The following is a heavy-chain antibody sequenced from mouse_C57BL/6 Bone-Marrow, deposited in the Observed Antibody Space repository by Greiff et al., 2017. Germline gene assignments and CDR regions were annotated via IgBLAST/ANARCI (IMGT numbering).Heavy chain of an antibody. CDR3: TAAGTDYFDY. CDR2: IRLKSDNYAT. D-gene: IGHD2-14*01. J-gene: IGHJ2*01. V-gene: IGHV6-3*01. Sequence: EVQLVESGGGLVQPGGSMKLSCVASGFTFSNYWMNWVRQSPEKGLEWVAQIRLKSDNYATHYAESVKGRFTISRDDSKSSVYLQMNNLRAEDTGIYYCTAAGTDYFDYWGQGTTLTVSS. CDR1: GFTFSNYW.